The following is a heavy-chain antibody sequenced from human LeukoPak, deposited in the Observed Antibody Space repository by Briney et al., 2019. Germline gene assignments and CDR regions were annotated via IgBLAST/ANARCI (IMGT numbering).Heavy chain of an antibody. Sequence: GGSLRLSCAASGFTFDDYAMHWVRQAPGKGLEWVSGISWNSGSIGYADSVKGRFTISRDNAKNSLYLQMNSLRAEDTAVYYCAKDRSEYSSGLFDYWGQGTLVTVSS. CDR2: ISWNSGSI. V-gene: IGHV3-9*01. J-gene: IGHJ4*02. D-gene: IGHD6-19*01. CDR3: AKDRSEYSSGLFDY. CDR1: GFTFDDYA.